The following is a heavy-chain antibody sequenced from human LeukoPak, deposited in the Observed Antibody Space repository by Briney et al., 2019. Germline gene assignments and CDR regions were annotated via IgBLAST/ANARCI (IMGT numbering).Heavy chain of an antibody. D-gene: IGHD3-10*01. CDR3: ARAPYPLYGSGSYSPWYFDY. J-gene: IGHJ4*02. CDR1: GYTFTSCG. Sequence: ASVKVSCKASGYTFTSCGISWVRQAPGQGLEWMGWISAYNGNTNYAQKLQGRVTMTTDTSTSTAYMELRSLRSDDTAVYYCARAPYPLYGSGSYSPWYFDYWGQGTLVTVSS. V-gene: IGHV1-18*01. CDR2: ISAYNGNT.